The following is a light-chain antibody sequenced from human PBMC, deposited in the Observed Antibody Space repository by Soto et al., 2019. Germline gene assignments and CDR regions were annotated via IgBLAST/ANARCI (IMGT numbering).Light chain of an antibody. V-gene: IGLV1-44*01. J-gene: IGLJ2*01. CDR1: GSNIGSNT. CDR3: AAWDDSLNGVV. CDR2: SYN. Sequence: QSVLTQPPSASGTPGQRVTISCSGSGSNIGSNTVNWYQQLPGTAPKLLIYSYNQRPSGVPDRFSGSKSGTSASLAISGFHSEDEADYYCAAWDDSLNGVVFGGGTKLTVL.